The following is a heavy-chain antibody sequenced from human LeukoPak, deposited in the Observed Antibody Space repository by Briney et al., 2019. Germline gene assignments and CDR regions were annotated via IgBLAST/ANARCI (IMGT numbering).Heavy chain of an antibody. CDR3: AREYDVLTAGLDF. J-gene: IGHJ4*02. CDR2: ISSSAISI. V-gene: IGHV3-21*06. CDR1: GFTFRNYN. Sequence: GGSLRLSCAASGFTFRNYNMHWVRQAPGKGLEWVSSISSSAISIYYADSLRGRFTISRDNAKNFLYLQMNSLRAEDTAVYYCAREYDVLTAGLDFWGQGTLVTVSS. D-gene: IGHD3/OR15-3a*01.